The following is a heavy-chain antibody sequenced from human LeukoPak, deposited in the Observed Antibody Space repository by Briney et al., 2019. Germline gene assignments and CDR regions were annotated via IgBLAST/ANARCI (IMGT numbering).Heavy chain of an antibody. CDR3: ARSLLWFGRGYFDY. J-gene: IGHJ4*02. V-gene: IGHV4-34*01. CDR1: GGSFSGYY. Sequence: PSETLSLTCAVYGGSFSGYYWSWIRQPPGKGLEWIGEINHSGSTNYNPSLKSRVTISVDTSKNQFSLKLSSVTAADTAVYYCARSLLWFGRGYFDYWGQGTLVTVSS. CDR2: INHSGST. D-gene: IGHD3-10*01.